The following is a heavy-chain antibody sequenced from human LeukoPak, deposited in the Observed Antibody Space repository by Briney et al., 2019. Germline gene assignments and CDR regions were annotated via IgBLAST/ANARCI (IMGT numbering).Heavy chain of an antibody. CDR2: ISETGGTT. Sequence: GGSLRLSCAGSGFTFSSYAMSWVRQAPGKGLEWVSAISETGGTTYDADSVKGRFTISRDNSKSTLYLQMNSLRAEDTAVYYCAREHDSSGFDYWGQGTLVTVSS. CDR1: GFTFSSYA. J-gene: IGHJ4*02. D-gene: IGHD3-22*01. CDR3: AREHDSSGFDY. V-gene: IGHV3-23*01.